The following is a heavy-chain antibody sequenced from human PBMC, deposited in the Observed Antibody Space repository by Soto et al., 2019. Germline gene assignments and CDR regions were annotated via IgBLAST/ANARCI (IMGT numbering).Heavy chain of an antibody. CDR3: TRVQYYDILTGYYESYYFDY. CDR1: GFTFGDYA. J-gene: IGHJ4*02. D-gene: IGHD3-9*01. Sequence: GGSLRLSCTASGFTFGDYAMSWFRQAPGEGLEWVGFIRSKAYGGTTEYAASVKGRFTISRDDSKSIAYLQMNSLKTEDTAVYYCTRVQYYDILTGYYESYYFDYWGQGTLVTVSS. V-gene: IGHV3-49*03. CDR2: IRSKAYGGTT.